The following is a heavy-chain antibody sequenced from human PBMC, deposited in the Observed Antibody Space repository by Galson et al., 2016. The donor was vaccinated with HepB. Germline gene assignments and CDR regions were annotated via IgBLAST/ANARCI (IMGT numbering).Heavy chain of an antibody. CDR3: ARRGTGKNWFDP. V-gene: IGHV4-39*01. CDR1: GGSISGSSYY. CDR2: IYYAGRT. Sequence: ETLSLTCTVSGGSISGSSYYWGWVRQPPGKGLECIGIIYYAGRTYYNPSLKSRVTLSVDTSKNQFSLNLNSATVADTAVYYCARRGTGKNWFDPWGQGTLVTVSS. J-gene: IGHJ5*02. D-gene: IGHD1-1*01.